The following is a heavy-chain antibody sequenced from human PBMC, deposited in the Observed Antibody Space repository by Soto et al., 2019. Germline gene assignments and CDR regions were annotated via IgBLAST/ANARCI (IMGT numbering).Heavy chain of an antibody. D-gene: IGHD1-26*01. J-gene: IGHJ3*02. Sequence: GGSLRLSCAASGFTFSSYGMHWVRQAPGKGLEWVAVIWYDGSNKYYADSVKGRFTISRDNSKNTLYLQMNSLRAEDTAVYYCARGTGGSYSAFDIWGQGTMVTVSS. V-gene: IGHV3-33*01. CDR1: GFTFSSYG. CDR2: IWYDGSNK. CDR3: ARGTGGSYSAFDI.